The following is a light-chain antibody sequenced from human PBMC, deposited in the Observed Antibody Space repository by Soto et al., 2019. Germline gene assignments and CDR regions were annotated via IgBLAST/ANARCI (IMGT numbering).Light chain of an antibody. CDR3: SSYAGSNNFDV. Sequence: QSALTQPPSASGSPGQSVTISCTGTSSDVGGYNYVSWYQQHPGKAPKLMIYEVFKRPSGVPDRFSGSKSGNTASLTVSGLQAEDEADYYSSSYAGSNNFDVFGTGTKVTVL. J-gene: IGLJ1*01. CDR1: SSDVGGYNY. V-gene: IGLV2-8*01. CDR2: EVF.